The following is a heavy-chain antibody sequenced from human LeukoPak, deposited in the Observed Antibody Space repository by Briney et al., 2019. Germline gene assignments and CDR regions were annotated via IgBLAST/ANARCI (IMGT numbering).Heavy chain of an antibody. CDR3: ARFGTADIVVVPAAIWGFDP. CDR2: MNPNSGNT. Sequence: GASVKVSCKASGYTFTGYYMHWVRQAPGQGLEWMGWMNPNSGNTGYAQKFQGRVTMTRNTSISTAYMELSSLRSEDTAVYYCARFGTADIVVVPAAIWGFDPWGQGTLVTVSS. J-gene: IGHJ5*02. V-gene: IGHV1-8*02. D-gene: IGHD2-2*02. CDR1: GYTFTGYY.